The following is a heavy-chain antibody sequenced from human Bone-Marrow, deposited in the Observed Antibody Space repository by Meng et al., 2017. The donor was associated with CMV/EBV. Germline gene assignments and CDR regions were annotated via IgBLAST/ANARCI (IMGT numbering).Heavy chain of an antibody. Sequence: ASVKVSCKASGYTFTSYDINWVRQATGQGLEWMGWMNPNSGNTGYAQKFQGRVTITRNTSISTAYMELSSLRSEDTAVYYCARDPMTTVTIYYGMDVWGQGTTVTVSS. J-gene: IGHJ6*02. CDR3: ARDPMTTVTIYYGMDV. D-gene: IGHD4-11*01. CDR1: GYTFTSYD. CDR2: MNPNSGNT. V-gene: IGHV1-8*03.